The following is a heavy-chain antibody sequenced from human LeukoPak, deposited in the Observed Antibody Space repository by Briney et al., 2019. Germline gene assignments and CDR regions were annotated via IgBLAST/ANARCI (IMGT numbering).Heavy chain of an antibody. CDR3: ASPSRDGYNSPRDY. Sequence: PSETLSLTCTVSGGSISSYYWSWIRQPPGKGLEWIGYIYYSGSTNYNPSLKSRVTISVDTSKNQFSLKVSSVTAADTAVYYCASPSRDGYNSPRDYWGQGTLVTVSS. J-gene: IGHJ4*02. CDR1: GGSISSYY. CDR2: IYYSGST. D-gene: IGHD5-24*01. V-gene: IGHV4-59*08.